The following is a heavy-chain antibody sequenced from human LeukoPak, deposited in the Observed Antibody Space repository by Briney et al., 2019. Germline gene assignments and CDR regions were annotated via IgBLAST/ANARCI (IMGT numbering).Heavy chain of an antibody. D-gene: IGHD5-18*01. CDR1: GFTFSNYA. J-gene: IGHJ2*01. V-gene: IGHV3-30-3*01. Sequence: PGRSLRLSCAASGFTFSNYAIHWVRQAPGKGLEWVAVVSYDGSNKYYADSVKGRFTISRDNSKNALYLQMNSLRAEDTAVYYCARARVDIAMFTWLKWYFDLWGRGTLVTVSS. CDR3: ARARVDIAMFTWLKWYFDL. CDR2: VSYDGSNK.